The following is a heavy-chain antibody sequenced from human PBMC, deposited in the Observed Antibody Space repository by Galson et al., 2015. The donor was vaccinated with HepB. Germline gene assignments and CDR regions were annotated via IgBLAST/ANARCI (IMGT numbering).Heavy chain of an antibody. Sequence: SLRLSCAASGFTFNASAMHWVRQASGKGLEWVGRIRSKPNDYATAYAASVKGRFTVSRDDSKNTAYLQMNSLKTEDTAVYYCTRHDYWGPGTLVTVSS. CDR1: GFTFNASA. J-gene: IGHJ4*02. V-gene: IGHV3-73*01. CDR2: IRSKPNDYAT. CDR3: TRHDY.